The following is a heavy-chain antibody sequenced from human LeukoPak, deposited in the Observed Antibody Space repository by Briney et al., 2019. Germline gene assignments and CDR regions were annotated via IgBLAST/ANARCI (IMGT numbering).Heavy chain of an antibody. CDR3: ARETSQKGAHYMDV. CDR1: GGFINSYY. CDR2: IYYSGST. Sequence: SETLSLTCTVSGGFINSYYWTWIRQPPGKGLEWIGYIYYSGSTNYNPSLKSRVTISVDTSKNQFSLKLSSVTAADTAVYYCARETSQKGAHYMDVWGKGTTVTISS. V-gene: IGHV4-59*01. D-gene: IGHD3-16*01. J-gene: IGHJ6*03.